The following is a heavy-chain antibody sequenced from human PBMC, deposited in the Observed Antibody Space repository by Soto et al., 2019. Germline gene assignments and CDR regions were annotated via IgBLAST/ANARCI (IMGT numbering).Heavy chain of an antibody. Sequence: PGGSLRLSCAASGFTXSSYAMSCVRQAPGKGLEWVSAISGSGGSTYYADSVKGRFTISRDNSKNTLYLQMNSLRAEDTAVYYYAKPSFRGSGWYLFDYWGQGTLVTVSS. CDR1: GFTXSSYA. J-gene: IGHJ4*02. CDR2: ISGSGGST. CDR3: AKPSFRGSGWYLFDY. D-gene: IGHD6-19*01. V-gene: IGHV3-23*01.